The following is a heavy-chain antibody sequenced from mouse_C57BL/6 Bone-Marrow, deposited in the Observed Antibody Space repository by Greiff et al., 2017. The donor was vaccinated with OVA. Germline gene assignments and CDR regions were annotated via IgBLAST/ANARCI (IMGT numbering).Heavy chain of an antibody. V-gene: IGHV2-5*01. Sequence: QVQLQQSGPGLVQPSQSLSITCTVSGFSLTSYGVHWVRQSPGKGLEWLGVIWRGGSTDYNAAFMSRLSITKDNSKSQVFFKMNSLQADDTAIYYCAKKYDGLDWDFEVWGTETTVTVSS. CDR3: AKKYDGLDWDFEV. CDR1: GFSLTSYG. D-gene: IGHD2-3*01. CDR2: IWRGGST. J-gene: IGHJ1*03.